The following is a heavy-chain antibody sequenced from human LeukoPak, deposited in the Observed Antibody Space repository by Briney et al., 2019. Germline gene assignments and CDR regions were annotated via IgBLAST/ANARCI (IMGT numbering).Heavy chain of an antibody. V-gene: IGHV5-51*03. D-gene: IGHD4-11*01. CDR1: GYSFTTYW. CDR2: IYPTDSDT. CDR3: VISNHGPGAYYYMDV. J-gene: IGHJ6*03. Sequence: GESLKISCRGSGYSFTTYWIGWVRQMPGKGLEWMGIIYPTDSDTRYSPSFQGQVTMSVDKSITTAYLQWTSLRASDTAIYYCVISNHGPGAYYYMDVWGKGTTVTVSS.